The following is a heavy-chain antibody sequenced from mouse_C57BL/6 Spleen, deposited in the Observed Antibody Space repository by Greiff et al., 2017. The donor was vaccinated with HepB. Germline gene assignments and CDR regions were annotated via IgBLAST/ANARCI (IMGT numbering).Heavy chain of an antibody. CDR3: ARYDYEGVDY. D-gene: IGHD2-4*01. CDR1: GYAFSCSW. V-gene: IGHV1-82*01. CDR2: IYPGDGDT. Sequence: QVQLQQSGPELVKPGASVKISCKASGYAFSCSWMNWVKQRPGKGLEWIGRIYPGDGDTNYNGKFKGKATLTADKSSSTAYMQLSSLTSEDSAVYFGARYDYEGVDYWGQGTTLTVSS. J-gene: IGHJ2*01.